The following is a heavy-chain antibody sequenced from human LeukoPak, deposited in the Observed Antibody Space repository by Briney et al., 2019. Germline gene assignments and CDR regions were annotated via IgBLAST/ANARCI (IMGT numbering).Heavy chain of an antibody. CDR1: GFTFSSYG. D-gene: IGHD3-9*01. V-gene: IGHV3-30*02. CDR2: IRYDGSNK. J-gene: IGHJ4*02. CDR3: AKAPNYDILTGYSAGSLDY. Sequence: PGGSLRLSCAASGFTFSSYGLHWVRQAPGKGLEGVAFIRYDGSNKYYADSVKGRFTISRDNSKNTLYLQMNSLRAEDTAVYYCAKAPNYDILTGYSAGSLDYWGQGTLVTVSS.